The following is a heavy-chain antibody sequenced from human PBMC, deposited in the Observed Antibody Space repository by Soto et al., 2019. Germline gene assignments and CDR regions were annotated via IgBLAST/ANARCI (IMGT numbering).Heavy chain of an antibody. J-gene: IGHJ6*03. V-gene: IGHV4-59*08. CDR2: VFHSGST. CDR1: AGSLSRCY. D-gene: IGHD4-17*01. Sequence: SETLCLTCTGSAGSLSRCYWRWFRQPPGKGLEWIGFVFHSGSTTYNPSLKSRLTISVDTSKNHFSLKLSSVTAADTAVYYCARGLKSDYCCPHRYYIDVWGKGTTV. CDR3: ARGLKSDYCCPHRYYIDV.